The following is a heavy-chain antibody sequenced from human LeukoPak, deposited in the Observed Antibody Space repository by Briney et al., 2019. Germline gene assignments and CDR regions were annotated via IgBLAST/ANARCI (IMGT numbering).Heavy chain of an antibody. CDR3: ATISAQTFDI. CDR1: GFSFRSHW. Sequence: PGRSLRLSCVGSGFSFRSHWVNWVGQSRGKGLEWVGNIKPDGSEKYYVDSARGRFTVSRDNAKSSALLQINSLRAEDTAIYYCATISAQTFDIWGQGTLVSVSS. CDR2: IKPDGSEK. V-gene: IGHV3-7*01. J-gene: IGHJ3*02. D-gene: IGHD5-24*01.